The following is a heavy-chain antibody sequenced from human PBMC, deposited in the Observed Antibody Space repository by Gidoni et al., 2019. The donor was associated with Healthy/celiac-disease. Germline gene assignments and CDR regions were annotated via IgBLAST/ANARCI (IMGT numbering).Heavy chain of an antibody. CDR3: ARDGAPQLDAGDPYYFDY. CDR1: GCTLSSSG. D-gene: IGHD1-1*01. CDR2: IWYDGSNI. V-gene: IGHV3-33*01. J-gene: IGHJ4*02. Sequence: QVKLVESGGGVVQPGRSLRRDCAASGCTLSSSGSQWVRQGPGKGLGWVSVIWYDGSNIYYAYSVKGLFTISRDNSKNTLYLQMNSLRAEDTALYYCARDGAPQLDAGDPYYFDYWVQGTLVTVSS.